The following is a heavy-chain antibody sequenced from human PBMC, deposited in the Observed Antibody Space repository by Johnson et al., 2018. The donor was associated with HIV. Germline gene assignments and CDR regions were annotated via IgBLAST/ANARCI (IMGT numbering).Heavy chain of an antibody. V-gene: IGHV3-15*01. Sequence: VQLVESGGGSVKPGDSLRLSCAASGFTFSDVWMTWVRQAPGRGLEWLGRIKTKTEGGPTDYAAPVKGRFTISRDDSKNTLYLQMNSLKTEDTAVYYCTTVLRPKPLDAFDIWGQGTMVTVSS. CDR2: IKTKTEGGPT. CDR3: TTVLRPKPLDAFDI. CDR1: GFTFSDVW. J-gene: IGHJ3*02.